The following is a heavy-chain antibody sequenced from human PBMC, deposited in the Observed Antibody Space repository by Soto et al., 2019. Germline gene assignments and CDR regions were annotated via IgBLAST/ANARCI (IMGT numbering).Heavy chain of an antibody. Sequence: ASVKVSCTASGYTFSSYGISWVRQAPGQGLEWMGWVSAYNGNPNYAQKLQGRITLTTDTPTSTAYTELRSLRSDDTAVYYCARVPYYYDTSGYYSWGQGTLVTVSS. CDR3: ARVPYYYDTSGYYS. CDR1: GYTFSSYG. CDR2: VSAYNGNP. V-gene: IGHV1-18*04. D-gene: IGHD3-22*01. J-gene: IGHJ4*02.